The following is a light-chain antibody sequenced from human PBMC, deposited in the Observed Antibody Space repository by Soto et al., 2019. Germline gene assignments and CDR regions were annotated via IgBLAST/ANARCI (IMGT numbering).Light chain of an antibody. V-gene: IGLV2-14*01. CDR2: GVR. Sequence: QSVLTQPASVSGSPGQSITISGTGTSSDVGGFNYGSWYQQHPGRAPKLIIYGVRHRPSGVSNRFSGSKSGDTASLTISGLQAEDEAEYDCSSYTSSINLQCVFGGGTQGTVL. J-gene: IGLJ3*02. CDR3: SSYTSSINLQCV. CDR1: SSDVGGFNY.